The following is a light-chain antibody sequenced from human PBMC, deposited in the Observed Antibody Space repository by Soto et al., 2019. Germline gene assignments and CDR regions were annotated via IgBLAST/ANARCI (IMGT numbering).Light chain of an antibody. J-gene: IGKJ2*01. V-gene: IGKV1-33*01. Sequence: DIQMTQSPSSLSASVGDRVTITCQASQDINTYLNWYQQKSGKAPKLLIYDASNLETGVPSRFSGSGSGTDFTFTISSLQPEDIATYHYQQYDSVPSTFGQGTKVEIK. CDR2: DAS. CDR3: QQYDSVPST. CDR1: QDINTY.